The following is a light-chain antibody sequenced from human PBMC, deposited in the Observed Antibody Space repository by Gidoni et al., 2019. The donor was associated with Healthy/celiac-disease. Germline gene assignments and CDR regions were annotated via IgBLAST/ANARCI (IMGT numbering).Light chain of an antibody. V-gene: IGLV2-8*01. J-gene: IGLJ3*02. CDR1: GYNY. Sequence: QSALTQPPSASGSPGQSVTTGYNYVSWYQQHPGKAPKLMIYEVSKRPSGVPDRFSGSKSGNTASLTVSGPQAEDEADYYCSSYAGSNKVFGGGTKLTVL. CDR2: EVS. CDR3: SSYAGSNKV.